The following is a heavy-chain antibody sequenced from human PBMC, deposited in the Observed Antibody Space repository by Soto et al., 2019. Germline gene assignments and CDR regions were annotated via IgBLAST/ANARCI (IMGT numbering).Heavy chain of an antibody. CDR3: ARPLLNYGDYAVGWFDP. CDR2: INHSGST. Sequence: SETLSLTCAVYGGSFSGYYWSWIRQPPGKGLEWIGEINHSGSTNYNPSLKSRVTISVDTSKNQFSLKLSSVTAADTAVYYCARPLLNYGDYAVGWFDPRGQGTPVTVSS. D-gene: IGHD4-17*01. CDR1: GGSFSGYY. V-gene: IGHV4-34*01. J-gene: IGHJ5*02.